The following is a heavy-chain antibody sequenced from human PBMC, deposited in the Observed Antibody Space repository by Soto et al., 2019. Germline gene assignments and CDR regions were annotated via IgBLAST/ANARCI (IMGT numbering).Heavy chain of an antibody. Sequence: GGSLRLSCAASGFTFSSYEMNWVRQAPGKGLEWVSYISSSGSTIYYADSVKGRFTISRDNAKNSLYLQMNSLRAEDTAVYYCARVGRDGYNPDYWGQGTLVTVSS. CDR2: ISSSGSTI. V-gene: IGHV3-48*03. CDR3: ARVGRDGYNPDY. J-gene: IGHJ4*02. CDR1: GFTFSSYE. D-gene: IGHD5-12*01.